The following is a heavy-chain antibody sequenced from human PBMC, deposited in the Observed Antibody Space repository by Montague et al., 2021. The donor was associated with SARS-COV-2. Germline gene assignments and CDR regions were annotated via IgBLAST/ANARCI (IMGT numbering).Heavy chain of an antibody. Sequence: SETLSLTCSVSGASMSNYHWGWIRRPPGKGLEWIGYISDSGNTEXNPSLKSRVAISVDTSKNQFSLKLTSVTAADTATYYCARSYSYAFGVWGQGTLVTVSS. CDR1: GASMSNYH. J-gene: IGHJ4*02. CDR2: ISDSGNT. CDR3: ARSYSYAFGV. V-gene: IGHV4-59*13. D-gene: IGHD3-16*01.